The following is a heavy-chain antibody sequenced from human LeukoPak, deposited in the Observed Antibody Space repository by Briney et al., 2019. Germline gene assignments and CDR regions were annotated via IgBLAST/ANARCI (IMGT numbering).Heavy chain of an antibody. V-gene: IGHV4-34*01. J-gene: IGHJ4*02. CDR3: ARCSSGWYGARYYFDY. D-gene: IGHD6-19*01. Sequence: SETLSLTCAVYGGSFSGYYWSWIRQPPGKGLEWIGEINHSGSTNYNPSLKSRVTISVDTSKNQFSLKLSSVTAADTAVYYCARCSSGWYGARYYFDYWGQGTLVTVSS. CDR2: INHSGST. CDR1: GGSFSGYY.